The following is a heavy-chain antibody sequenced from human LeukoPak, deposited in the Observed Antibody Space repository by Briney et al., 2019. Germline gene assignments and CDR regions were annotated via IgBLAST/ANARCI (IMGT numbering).Heavy chain of an antibody. Sequence: GGSLRLSCAASGFTFDDYGMSWVRQAPGKGLEWVSGINGNGGSTGYADSVKCRFTISRDNAKNSLYLQMNSLRAEDTALYYCARDTSSSYGSGSDYWGQGTLVTVSS. D-gene: IGHD3-10*01. J-gene: IGHJ4*02. CDR1: GFTFDDYG. CDR3: ARDTSSSYGSGSDY. CDR2: INGNGGST. V-gene: IGHV3-20*04.